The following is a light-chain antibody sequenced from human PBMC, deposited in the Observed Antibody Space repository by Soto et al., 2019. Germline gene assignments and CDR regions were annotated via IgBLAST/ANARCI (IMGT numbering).Light chain of an antibody. CDR1: QSVGSN. CDR3: QQYTKWPPRT. V-gene: IGKV3-15*01. J-gene: IGKJ4*01. CDR2: GAS. Sequence: EIVMTQSPATLSVSPGERATLSCRASQSVGSNLAWYQQKPGQAPRLLIYGASSRATGIPARFSGSGSGTEFTLTISSLQSEDFAVYYCQQYTKWPPRTFGGGTKVEIK.